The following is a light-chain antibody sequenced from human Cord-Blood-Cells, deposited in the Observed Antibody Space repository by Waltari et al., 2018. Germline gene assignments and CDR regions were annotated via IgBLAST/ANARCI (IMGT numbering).Light chain of an antibody. V-gene: IGLV2-23*01. Sequence: QSALTQPASVSGSPGQSITISCTGTSSDVGSYNLVSWYQQHPGKAPKPMVYEGNKRPAGGSNRFSGSKSGNTASLTISGLQAEDEADYYCCSYAGSSTVFGGGTKLTVL. CDR3: CSYAGSSTV. CDR2: EGN. J-gene: IGLJ3*02. CDR1: SSDVGSYNL.